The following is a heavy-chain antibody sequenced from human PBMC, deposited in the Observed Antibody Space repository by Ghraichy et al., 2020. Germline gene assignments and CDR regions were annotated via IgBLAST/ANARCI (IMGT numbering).Heavy chain of an antibody. CDR3: ARGVYYYDTIYTPREYYFDY. CDR1: GGSISSSNW. J-gene: IGHJ4*02. V-gene: IGHV4-4*02. CDR2: IYHSGST. Sequence: SETLSLTCAVSGGSISSSNWWSWVRQPPGKGLEWIGEIYHSGSTNYNPSLKSRVTISVDKSKNQFSLKLSSVTAADTAVYYCARGVYYYDTIYTPREYYFDYWGQGTLVTVSS. D-gene: IGHD3-22*01.